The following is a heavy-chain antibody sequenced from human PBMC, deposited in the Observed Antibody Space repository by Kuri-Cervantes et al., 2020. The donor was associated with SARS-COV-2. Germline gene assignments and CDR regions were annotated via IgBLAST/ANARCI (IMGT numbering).Heavy chain of an antibody. D-gene: IGHD3/OR15-3a*01. Sequence: GGSLRLSCTTSAFTFDDYALAWFRQAPGKGLEWVGFIRSKAYGETTEYAASVKGRFSISRDDSESIAYLRMNSLKTEDTAVYYCSRNFWAGYWPFDYWGQGTLVTVSS. CDR2: IRSKAYGETT. V-gene: IGHV3-49*03. CDR3: SRNFWAGYWPFDY. J-gene: IGHJ4*02. CDR1: AFTFDDYA.